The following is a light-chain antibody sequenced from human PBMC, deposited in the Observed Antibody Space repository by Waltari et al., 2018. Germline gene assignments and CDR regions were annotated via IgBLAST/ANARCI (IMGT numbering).Light chain of an antibody. CDR1: QSVLYSSNNKNY. CDR2: WAS. V-gene: IGKV4-1*01. J-gene: IGKJ4*01. Sequence: DIVMTQSPDSLAVSLGERATINCKSSQSVLYSSNNKNYLAWYQQKPGQPPKLLMYWASTRASGVPDRFSGSGSGTDVTLTLSSLKAEDVAVYYCQQYYSTPLPFGVGPKVEIK. CDR3: QQYYSTPLP.